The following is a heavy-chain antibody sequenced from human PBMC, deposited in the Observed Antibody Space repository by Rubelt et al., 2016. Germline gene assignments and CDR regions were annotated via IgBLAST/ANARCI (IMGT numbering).Heavy chain of an antibody. Sequence: QVQLQQWGGGLLKPSETLSLTCAVYGGSFSDYFWTWIRQPPGKGLEWIGEINHSGSTNYNPSLKGRVTISVGTSKNQFSLKLSSVTAADTAVYYCARRAVTTGLSFWSQGSLVTVSS. J-gene: IGHJ4*02. V-gene: IGHV4-34*01. D-gene: IGHD4-17*01. CDR3: ARRAVTTGLSF. CDR2: INHSGST. CDR1: GGSFSDYF.